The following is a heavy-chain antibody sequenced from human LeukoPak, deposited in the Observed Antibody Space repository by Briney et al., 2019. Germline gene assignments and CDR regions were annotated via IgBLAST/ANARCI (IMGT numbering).Heavy chain of an antibody. J-gene: IGHJ6*02. CDR3: SGGSGLDV. Sequence: GGSLRLSCSASGFTFSTYAMHWVRQAPGKGLEYVSAISSNGGTTYYADSVKGRFTISRDNSKNTLYPQMSSLRSEDTAVFYCSGGSGLDVWGQGTTVTVSS. V-gene: IGHV3-64D*09. D-gene: IGHD2-15*01. CDR1: GFTFSTYA. CDR2: ISSNGGTT.